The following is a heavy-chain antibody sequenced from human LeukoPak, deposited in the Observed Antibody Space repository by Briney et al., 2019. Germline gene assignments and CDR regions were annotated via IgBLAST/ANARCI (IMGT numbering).Heavy chain of an antibody. Sequence: EASVKVSCKASGYTFTDYSMHWVRQAPGQGLEWMGWINPESGGTNYAQKFQGRITMTRDMSISTAYMELSSLRSDDTAVYYCAPASMTYDYWGQGTLVTVSS. V-gene: IGHV1-2*02. D-gene: IGHD2-15*01. CDR3: APASMTYDY. J-gene: IGHJ4*02. CDR2: INPESGGT. CDR1: GYTFTDYS.